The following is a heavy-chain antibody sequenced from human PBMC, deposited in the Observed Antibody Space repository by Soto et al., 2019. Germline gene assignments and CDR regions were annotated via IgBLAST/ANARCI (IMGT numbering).Heavy chain of an antibody. Sequence: ELQLVDSGGGLVKRGGSLRLSCAASGFTISSFTMNWVRQAPGKGLEWVSAISSNAAYIYYADSVKGRFTISRDNARTSMYLQMNSLRVEDTAVYYCARDAAGASSSEGWFDPWGQGTLVTVSS. CDR3: ARDAAGASSSEGWFDP. D-gene: IGHD6-6*01. J-gene: IGHJ5*02. V-gene: IGHV3-21*06. CDR2: ISSNAAYI. CDR1: GFTISSFT.